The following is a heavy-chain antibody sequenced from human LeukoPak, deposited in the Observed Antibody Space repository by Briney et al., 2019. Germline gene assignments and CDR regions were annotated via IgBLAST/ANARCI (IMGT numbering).Heavy chain of an antibody. CDR3: VILGMVTTGYYYYTYV. D-gene: IGHD2-21*02. CDR2: ISAYNGYT. V-gene: IGHV1-18*01. J-gene: IGHJ6*03. CDR1: VYSFTSYG. Sequence: GASVKISCKASVYSFTSYGISWGRQAPVQGLVWMGGISAYNGYTNYAQKLQGRVTMTTDTSTITASLELWSPRSDAQAAYYCVILGMVTTGYYYYTYVWGKGTTVTVSS.